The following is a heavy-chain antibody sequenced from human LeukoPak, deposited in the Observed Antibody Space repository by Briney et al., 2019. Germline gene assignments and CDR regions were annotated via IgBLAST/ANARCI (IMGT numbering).Heavy chain of an antibody. J-gene: IGHJ5*02. CDR1: GYTFISYY. V-gene: IGHV1-46*01. CDR2: INPSSGTT. Sequence: ASVKVSCKASGYTFISYYLHWVRQSPGQGLEWMGKINPSSGTTTYAQKFQGRVTMTMDTSTGTVTMEVRGLRSGDTAVYSLARATSRNYGFGGNLDWFYPWGQGTLVTVSS. CDR3: ARATSRNYGFGGNLDWFYP. D-gene: IGHD4-23*01.